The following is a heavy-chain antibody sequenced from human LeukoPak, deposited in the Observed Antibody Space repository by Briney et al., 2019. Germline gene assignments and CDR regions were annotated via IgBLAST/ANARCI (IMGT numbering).Heavy chain of an antibody. CDR2: ISSSSGPI. V-gene: IGHV3-48*01. Sequence: PGGSLRLSCAASGFTFSIYNMNWVRQAPGKGLEWVSYISSSSGPIYYADSVKGRFTISRDNAKNSLYLQMNSLRGEDTPVYYCARDLSDAFDIWGQGTMVTVSS. CDR3: ARDLSDAFDI. J-gene: IGHJ3*02. CDR1: GFTFSIYN.